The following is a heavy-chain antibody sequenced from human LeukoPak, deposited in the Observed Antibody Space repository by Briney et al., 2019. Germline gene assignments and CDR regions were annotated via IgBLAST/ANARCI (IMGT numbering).Heavy chain of an antibody. J-gene: IGHJ4*02. D-gene: IGHD3-10*01. Sequence: GGSLRLSCAASGFTFSSYAMSWVRQAPGKGLEWVSAISGSGGSTYYADSVKGRFTISRDNSKNTLYLQMNSLRAEDTAVYYCAKLGYCYGSGSYSISHYFDYWGQGTLVTVSS. CDR2: ISGSGGST. CDR3: AKLGYCYGSGSYSISHYFDY. V-gene: IGHV3-23*01. CDR1: GFTFSSYA.